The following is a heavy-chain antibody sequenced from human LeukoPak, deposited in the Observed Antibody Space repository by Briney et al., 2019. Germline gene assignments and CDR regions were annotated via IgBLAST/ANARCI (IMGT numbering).Heavy chain of an antibody. D-gene: IGHD2-15*01. CDR2: IKQDGREK. CDR1: GFTFSNYW. CDR3: ARDHGRYCSGGSCYFGGFFEY. J-gene: IGHJ4*02. V-gene: IGHV3-7*03. Sequence: PGGSLRLSCAASGFTFSNYWMSWVRQAPGKGLEWVANIKQDGREKYYVDSVKGRFTISRDNAKNSLYLQMNSLRAEDTAVYYCARDHGRYCSGGSCYFGGFFEYWGQGTLGTVSS.